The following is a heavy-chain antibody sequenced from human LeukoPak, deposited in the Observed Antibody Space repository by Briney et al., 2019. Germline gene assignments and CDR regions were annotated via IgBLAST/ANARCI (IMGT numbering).Heavy chain of an antibody. CDR1: GGSFSDYY. CDR3: ARGALRRTTPHVFDI. J-gene: IGHJ3*02. D-gene: IGHD4-11*01. CDR2: INHSGTT. V-gene: IGHV4-34*01. Sequence: SETLSLTCAVYGGSFSDYYWSWIRQPPGKGLEWIGEINHSGTTNYNPFLKSRVTISVDTSKIQFSLNLSSVTAADTAVYYCARGALRRTTPHVFDIWGQGTMVTVSS.